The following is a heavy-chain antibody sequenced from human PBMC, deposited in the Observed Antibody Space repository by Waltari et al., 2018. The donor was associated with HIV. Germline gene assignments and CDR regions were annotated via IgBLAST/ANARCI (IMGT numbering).Heavy chain of an antibody. CDR2: IYYSGSP. CDR1: GGSISSSNYY. D-gene: IGHD3-9*01. CDR3: ARHRRNDIGDY. V-gene: IGHV4-39*01. J-gene: IGHJ4*02. Sequence: QLQLQESGPGLVKPSETLSLTCTVSGGSISSSNYYWGWLRQPPGKGLEWIGSIYYSGSPSSNPSLKSRVTISIDTSKNQFSLKLSSVTAADTAVYYCARHRRNDIGDYWGQGTLVTVSS.